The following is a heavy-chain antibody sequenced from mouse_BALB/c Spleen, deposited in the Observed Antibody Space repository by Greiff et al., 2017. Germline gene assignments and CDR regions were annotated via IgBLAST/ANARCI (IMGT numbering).Heavy chain of an antibody. Sequence: EVKLVESGGGLVQPKGSLKLSCAASGFTFNTYAMNWVRQAPGKGLEWVARIRSKSNNYATYYADSVKDRFTISRDDSQSMLYLQMNNLKTEDTAMYYCVRPDYYGSAAYWGQGTLVTVSA. V-gene: IGHV10-1*02. D-gene: IGHD1-1*01. J-gene: IGHJ3*01. CDR1: GFTFNTYA. CDR3: VRPDYYGSAAY. CDR2: IRSKSNNYAT.